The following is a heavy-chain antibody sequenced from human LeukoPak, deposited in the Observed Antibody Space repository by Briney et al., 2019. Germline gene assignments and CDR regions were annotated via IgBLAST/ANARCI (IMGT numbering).Heavy chain of an antibody. J-gene: IGHJ4*02. Sequence: ASVRVSCKASGYTFTSYYMHWVRQAPGQGLEWMGWINPNSGGTNYAQKFQGRVTMTRDTSISTAYMELSRLRSDDTAVYYCAREAVARLTPGHWGQGTLVTVSS. CDR1: GYTFTSYY. D-gene: IGHD1-14*01. V-gene: IGHV1-2*02. CDR3: AREAVARLTPGH. CDR2: INPNSGGT.